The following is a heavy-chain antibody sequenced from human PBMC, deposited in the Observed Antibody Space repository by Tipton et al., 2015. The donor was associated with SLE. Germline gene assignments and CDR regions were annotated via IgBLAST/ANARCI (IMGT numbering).Heavy chain of an antibody. D-gene: IGHD1-26*01. CDR1: GYTFTSYG. CDR3: ARDSPYSGSFRYYYYFGLDV. CDR2: ISAYTGNT. J-gene: IGHJ6*02. Sequence: QLVQSGAEVKKPGASVKVSCKASGYTFTSYGISWVRQAPGQGLEWMGWISAYTGNTNYAQKLQGRVTMTTDTSTTTAYMELRSLRSDDTAVYYCARDSPYSGSFRYYYYFGLDVWGQGTTVTVPS. V-gene: IGHV1-18*01.